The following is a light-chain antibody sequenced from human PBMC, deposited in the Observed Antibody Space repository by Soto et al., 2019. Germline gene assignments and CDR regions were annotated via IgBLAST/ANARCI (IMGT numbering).Light chain of an antibody. CDR2: EVN. Sequence: QSVLTQPASVSGSPGQSITISCTGTSSDVGGYNSVSWYQQHAGKAPKLMIYEVNNRPSGVSNRFSASKSANTASLTISGLQAEDEAEYYCNSYTSTGAYVFGTGTKVTVL. J-gene: IGLJ1*01. V-gene: IGLV2-14*01. CDR3: NSYTSTGAYV. CDR1: SSDVGGYNS.